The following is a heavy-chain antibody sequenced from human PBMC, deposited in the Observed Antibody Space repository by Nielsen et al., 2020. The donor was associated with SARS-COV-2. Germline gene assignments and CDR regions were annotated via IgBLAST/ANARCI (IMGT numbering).Heavy chain of an antibody. Sequence: ASVNVSCKASGYTFTSYAMHWVRQAPGQRLEWMGWINAGNGNTKYSQKFQGRVTITRDTSASTAYMELSSLRSEDTAVYYCARGGGYDYAFDIWGQGTMVTVSS. V-gene: IGHV1-3*01. D-gene: IGHD5-12*01. CDR3: ARGGGYDYAFDI. CDR1: GYTFTSYA. CDR2: INAGNGNT. J-gene: IGHJ3*02.